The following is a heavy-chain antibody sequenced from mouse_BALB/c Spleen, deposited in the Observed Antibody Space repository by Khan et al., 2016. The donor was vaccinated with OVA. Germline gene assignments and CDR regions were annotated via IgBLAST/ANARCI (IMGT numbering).Heavy chain of an antibody. V-gene: IGHV9-4*02. CDR1: GYTFTTAG. Sequence: QIQLVQSGPELKKPGETVRISCKASGYTFTTAGIQWVQKMPGKGLKWIGWINTHSGVPKYAEDFKGRFAFSLEISVTTAYLPIPNLKYEDTATYFCARGGAAYYRNDGGAMEYWGQGTSVTVSS. CDR2: INTHSGVP. D-gene: IGHD2-14*01. CDR3: ARGGAAYYRNDGGAMEY. J-gene: IGHJ4*01.